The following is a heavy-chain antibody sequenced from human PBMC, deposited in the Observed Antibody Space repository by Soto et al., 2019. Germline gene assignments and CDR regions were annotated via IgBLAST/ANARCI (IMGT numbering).Heavy chain of an antibody. V-gene: IGHV4-59*01. J-gene: IGHJ6*02. CDR1: GGSIRDYF. D-gene: IGHD3-9*01. CDR3: ARDRKLVIPGNYYYYGMDV. CDR2: ISSSGTI. Sequence: PSETLSLTCSVSGGSIRDYFWTWVRQPPGKGLEWIGYISSSGTINYNPSLKGRVTISLDTSRNHFSLKLSSVTTADTAVYFCARDRKLVIPGNYYYYGMDVWGQGTTVTVSS.